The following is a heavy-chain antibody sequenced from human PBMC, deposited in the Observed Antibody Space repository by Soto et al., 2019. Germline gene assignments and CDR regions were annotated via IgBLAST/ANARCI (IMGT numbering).Heavy chain of an antibody. J-gene: IGHJ4*02. CDR2: IYYSGST. V-gene: IGHV4-30-4*01. CDR1: GGSISSGDYY. Sequence: SETLSLTCTVSGGSISSGDYYWSWIRQPPWKGLEWIGYIYYSGSTYYNPSLKSRVTISVDTSKNQFSLKLSSVTAADTAVYYCARALRGIFFDSWGQGTLVTVS. CDR3: ARALRGIFFDS. D-gene: IGHD3-16*01.